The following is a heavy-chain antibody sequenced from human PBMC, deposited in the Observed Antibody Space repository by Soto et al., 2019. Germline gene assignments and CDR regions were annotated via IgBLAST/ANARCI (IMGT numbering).Heavy chain of an antibody. CDR1: GYTFTAYS. V-gene: IGHV1-2*02. CDR2: FNPNSGGT. Sequence: GASVKVSCKASGYTFTAYSMHWVRQAPGQGLEWVGWFNPNSGGTIYAQKFQGRVTLTRDTSIGTAYMELYSLTSDDTAVYYCAREASAVISLDYWGQGTLVTVSS. D-gene: IGHD6-19*01. CDR3: AREASAVISLDY. J-gene: IGHJ4*02.